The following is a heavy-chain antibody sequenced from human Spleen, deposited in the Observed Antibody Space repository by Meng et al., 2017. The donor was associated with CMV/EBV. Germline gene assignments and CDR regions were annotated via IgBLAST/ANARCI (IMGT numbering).Heavy chain of an antibody. D-gene: IGHD6-13*01. CDR3: ARSLGIAASGTDS. CDR2: IYSGGST. J-gene: IGHJ4*02. CDR1: GFTVSSNY. V-gene: IGHV3-53*01. Sequence: GESLKISCAASGFTVSSNYMSWVRQAPGKGLEWVSVIYSGGSTYYADSVKGRFTISRDNSKNTLYLQMNSLRAEDTAVYYCARSLGIAASGTDSWGQGTLVTVSS.